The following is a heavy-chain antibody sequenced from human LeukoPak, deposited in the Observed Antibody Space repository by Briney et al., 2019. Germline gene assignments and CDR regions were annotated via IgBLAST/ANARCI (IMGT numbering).Heavy chain of an antibody. J-gene: IGHJ4*02. D-gene: IGHD6-19*01. V-gene: IGHV4-34*01. Sequence: SETLSLTCAVYGGSFSGYYWSWIRQPPGKGLEWIGEINHSGSTNYNPSLKSRVTISVDTSKNQFSLKLSSVTAADTAVYYCARDYSGWYYFDYWGQGTQVTVSS. CDR3: ARDYSGWYYFDY. CDR1: GGSFSGYY. CDR2: INHSGST.